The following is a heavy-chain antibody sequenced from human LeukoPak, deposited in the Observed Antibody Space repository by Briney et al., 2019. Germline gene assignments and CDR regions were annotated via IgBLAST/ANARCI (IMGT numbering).Heavy chain of an antibody. Sequence: ASVKVSCKASGYTFTGYYMHWVRQAPGQGLEWMGWINRNNGGTNYAQKFQGRVTMIRDTSISTAYMELSRLRSDDTAVYYCARSGSGSYYGLIHDWGQGTLVT. V-gene: IGHV1-2*02. J-gene: IGHJ4*02. CDR2: INRNNGGT. D-gene: IGHD3-10*01. CDR1: GYTFTGYY. CDR3: ARSGSGSYYGLIHD.